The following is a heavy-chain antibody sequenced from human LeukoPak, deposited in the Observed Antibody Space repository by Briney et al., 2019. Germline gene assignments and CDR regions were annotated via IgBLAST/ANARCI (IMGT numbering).Heavy chain of an antibody. CDR1: GYTFTSYY. V-gene: IGHV1-2*04. Sequence: ASVKVSCKASGYTFTSYYMHWVRQAPGQGLEWMGWINPNSGGTNYAQKFQGWVTMTRDTSISTAYMELSRLRSDDTAVYYCARSIMVRGVINSPFDYWGQGTLVTVSS. CDR3: ARSIMVRGVINSPFDY. D-gene: IGHD3-10*01. J-gene: IGHJ4*02. CDR2: INPNSGGT.